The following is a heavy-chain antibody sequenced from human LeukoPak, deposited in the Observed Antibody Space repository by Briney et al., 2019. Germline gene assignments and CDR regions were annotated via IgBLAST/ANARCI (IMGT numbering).Heavy chain of an antibody. J-gene: IGHJ1*01. Sequence: SCKASGGTFSSYAMSWVRQAPGKGLEWVSAISGSGGSTYYADSVKGRFTISRDNSKNTLYLQMNSLRAEDTAVYYCAKAAGILFHFQHWGQGTLVTVSS. CDR1: GGTFSSYA. CDR2: ISGSGGST. CDR3: AKAAGILFHFQH. V-gene: IGHV3-23*01. D-gene: IGHD6-13*01.